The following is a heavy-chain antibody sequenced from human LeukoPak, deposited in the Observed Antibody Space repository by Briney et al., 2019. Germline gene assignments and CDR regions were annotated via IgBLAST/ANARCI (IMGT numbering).Heavy chain of an antibody. Sequence: SQTLSLTCTVSGGSISSGGYYWSWIRQPPGKGLEWIGYIYHSGSTNYNPSLKSQVIISVDTSKNQFSLKLSSVTAADTAVYYCARGVMITFGGVITFDYWGQGTLVTVSS. V-gene: IGHV4-61*08. D-gene: IGHD3-16*02. CDR2: IYHSGST. CDR3: ARGVMITFGGVITFDY. J-gene: IGHJ4*02. CDR1: GGSISSGGYY.